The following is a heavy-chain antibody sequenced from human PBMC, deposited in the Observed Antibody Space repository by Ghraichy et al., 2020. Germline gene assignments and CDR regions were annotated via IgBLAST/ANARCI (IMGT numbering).Heavy chain of an antibody. D-gene: IGHD1-26*01. Sequence: GGSLRLSCAASGFTFSSYSMNWVRQAPGKGLEWVSSISSSSSYIYYADSVKGRFTISRDNAKNSLYLQMNSLRAEDTAVYYCARGARYSGSYSGIFDPWGQGTLVTVSS. CDR1: GFTFSSYS. CDR3: ARGARYSGSYSGIFDP. J-gene: IGHJ5*02. CDR2: ISSSSSYI. V-gene: IGHV3-21*01.